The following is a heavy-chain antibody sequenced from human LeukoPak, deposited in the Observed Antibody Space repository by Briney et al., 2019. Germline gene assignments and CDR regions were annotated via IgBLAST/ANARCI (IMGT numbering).Heavy chain of an antibody. J-gene: IGHJ4*02. V-gene: IGHV1-69*04. D-gene: IGHD1-26*01. CDR1: GGTFSSYA. Sequence: GSSVKVSCKASGGTFSSYAISWVRQAPGQGLEWMGRIIPILGIANYAQKFQGRVTITADKSTSTAYIELSSLRSEDTAVYYCARGPIVGATCFDYWGQGTLVTVSS. CDR2: IIPILGIA. CDR3: ARGPIVGATCFDY.